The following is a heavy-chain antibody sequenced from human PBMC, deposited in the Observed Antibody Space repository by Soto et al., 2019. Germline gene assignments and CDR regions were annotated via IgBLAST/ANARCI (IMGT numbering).Heavy chain of an antibody. CDR3: AKDVVVGATTGLGDYYYYYGMDV. J-gene: IGHJ6*02. D-gene: IGHD1-26*01. CDR2: ISNNGINK. Sequence: QVQLVESGGGVVQPGRSLRLSCAASGFTFSTYGMHWVRQAPGKGLEWLAVISNNGINKYYADSVKGRFTISRDNSKDTLYLQMNSLRAEDTAVYYCAKDVVVGATTGLGDYYYYYGMDVWGQGTTVTVSS. V-gene: IGHV3-30*18. CDR1: GFTFSTYG.